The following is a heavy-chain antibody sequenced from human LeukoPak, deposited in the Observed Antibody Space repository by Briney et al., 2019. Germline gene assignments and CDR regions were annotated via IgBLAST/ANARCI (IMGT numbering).Heavy chain of an antibody. CDR1: GFTFDDYA. V-gene: IGHV3-9*01. J-gene: IGHJ3*02. D-gene: IGHD5-18*01. CDR2: ISWNSGSI. Sequence: GGSLRLSCAASGFTFDDYAMHWVRQAPGKGLEWVSGISWNSGSIGYADSVKGRFTISRDTSKNTLYLQMNSLRPEDTAVCYCAKSLPLRGYSYGFDAFDIWGQGTMVTVSS. CDR3: AKSLPLRGYSYGFDAFDI.